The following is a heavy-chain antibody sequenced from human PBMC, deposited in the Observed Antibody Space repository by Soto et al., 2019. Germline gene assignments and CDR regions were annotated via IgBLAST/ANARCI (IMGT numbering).Heavy chain of an antibody. V-gene: IGHV4-30-4*01. J-gene: IGHJ5*02. CDR3: ARSGYINWFDP. Sequence: PSETLSLTCTVSGGSISSGDYYWSWIRQHPGKGLEWIGYIYYSGSTYYNPSLKSRVTISVDTSKNQFSLKLSSVTAADTAVYYCARSGYINWFDPWGQGTLVTVSS. CDR1: GGSISSGDYY. CDR2: IYYSGST. D-gene: IGHD3-22*01.